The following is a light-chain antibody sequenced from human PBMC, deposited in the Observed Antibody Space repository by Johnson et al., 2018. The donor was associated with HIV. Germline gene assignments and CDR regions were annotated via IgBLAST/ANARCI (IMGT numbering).Light chain of an antibody. Sequence: QSVLTQPPSVSAAPGQKVTISCSASSSNIVNIYISWYQQLPGTAPKLLIYDNHKRPSGIPDRFSGSKSGASATLGITGLRTGDEADYYCGTWDSSLTTSYVFGTGTKVIVV. J-gene: IGLJ1*01. CDR3: GTWDSSLTTSYV. CDR2: DNH. CDR1: SSNIVNIY. V-gene: IGLV1-51*01.